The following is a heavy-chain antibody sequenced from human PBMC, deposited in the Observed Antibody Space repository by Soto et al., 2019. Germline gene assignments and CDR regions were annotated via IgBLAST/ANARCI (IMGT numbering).Heavy chain of an antibody. CDR1: GFTFSSYS. CDR3: ARDQGSGWENDY. V-gene: IGHV3-48*02. CDR2: ISYGVSII. J-gene: IGHJ4*02. D-gene: IGHD6-19*01. Sequence: GGSLRLSCAASGFTFSSYSMNWVRQAPGKGLEWVSYISYGVSIIYYADSVKGRFTISRDDAKNSLYLQMNSLRDEDTAIYYCARDQGSGWENDYWGQGTXVPVSS.